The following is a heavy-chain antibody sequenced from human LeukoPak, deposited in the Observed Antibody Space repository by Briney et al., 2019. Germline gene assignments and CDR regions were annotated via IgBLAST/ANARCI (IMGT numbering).Heavy chain of an antibody. Sequence: GGSLRLSCAASGFTFSSYSMNWVRQAPGKGLEWVSSISSSGRHTNYADSVKGRFTISRDNAKNSLYLQMNSLRAEDTAVYYCAREARDGYNLDYWGQGTLVTVSS. D-gene: IGHD5-24*01. CDR3: AREARDGYNLDY. J-gene: IGHJ4*02. CDR1: GFTFSSYS. V-gene: IGHV3-21*01. CDR2: ISSSGRHT.